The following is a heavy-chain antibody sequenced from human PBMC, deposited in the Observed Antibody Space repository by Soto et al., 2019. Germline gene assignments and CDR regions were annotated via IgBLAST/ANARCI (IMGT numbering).Heavy chain of an antibody. V-gene: IGHV3-66*01. CDR3: ARDRLGSSWYD. J-gene: IGHJ4*02. CDR1: GFTVSSNY. Sequence: GGSLRLSCAASGFTVSSNYMSWVRQAPGKGLEWVSVIYSGGSTYYADSVKGRFTISRDNSKNTLYLQMNSLRAEDTAVYYCARDRLGSSWYDWGQGTLVTVSS. CDR2: IYSGGST. D-gene: IGHD6-13*01.